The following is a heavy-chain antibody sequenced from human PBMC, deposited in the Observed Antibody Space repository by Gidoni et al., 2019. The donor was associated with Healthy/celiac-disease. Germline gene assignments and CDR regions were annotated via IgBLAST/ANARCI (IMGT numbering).Heavy chain of an antibody. J-gene: IGHJ4*02. CDR1: GFTFSSYA. CDR3: AKDRYSGYDDY. CDR2: IRGCGGGT. V-gene: IGHV3-23*01. Sequence: EVQLLESGGGLVQPGGSLRLSCAASGFTFSSYAMSWVRPAPGKGLAWVSAIRGCGGGTYYADSVKGRFTISRDNSKKPLYRQMNSLRAEDTAVYYCAKDRYSGYDDYWGQGTLVTVSS. D-gene: IGHD5-12*01.